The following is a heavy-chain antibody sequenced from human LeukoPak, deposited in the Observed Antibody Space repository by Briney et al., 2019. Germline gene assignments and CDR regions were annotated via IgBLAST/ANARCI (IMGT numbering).Heavy chain of an antibody. V-gene: IGHV1-58*01. D-gene: IGHD4-17*01. CDR2: IVVGSGNT. CDR1: GFTFTSSA. CDR3: AADGRDYGDYVVAFDI. J-gene: IGHJ3*02. Sequence: ASVKVSCKASGFTFTSSAVQWVRQARGQRLERIGRIVVGSGNTNYAQKFQERVTITRDMSTSTAYMELSSLRSEDTAVYYCAADGRDYGDYVVAFDIWGQGTMVTVSS.